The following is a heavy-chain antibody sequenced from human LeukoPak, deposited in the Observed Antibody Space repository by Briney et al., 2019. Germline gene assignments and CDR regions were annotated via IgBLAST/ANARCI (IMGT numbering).Heavy chain of an antibody. D-gene: IGHD3-22*01. J-gene: IGHJ4*02. CDR3: TTDPTYYPDSSGYLVY. V-gene: IGHV1-24*01. CDR2: FDPEDGET. CDR1: GKTLTELS. Sequence: ASVKVSCKVSGKTLTELSMYWVRQAPGKGLEWMVRFDPEDGETIYGQKFQGRITLTEDTSTDTAYMELSSLRSEDTAVYYCTTDPTYYPDSSGYLVYWGQGTLVTVSS.